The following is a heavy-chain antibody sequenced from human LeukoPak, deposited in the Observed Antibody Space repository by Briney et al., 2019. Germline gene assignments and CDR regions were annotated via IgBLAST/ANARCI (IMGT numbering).Heavy chain of an antibody. D-gene: IGHD1-26*01. Sequence: ASVKVSCKASGYTFTSYDINWVRQATGQGLEWMGWMNPNSGNTGYAQKFQGRVTMTRNTSISTAYIELSSLRSEDTAVYYCALARAGDNWFDPWGQGTLVTVSS. CDR3: ALARAGDNWFDP. J-gene: IGHJ5*02. CDR2: MNPNSGNT. CDR1: GYTFTSYD. V-gene: IGHV1-8*01.